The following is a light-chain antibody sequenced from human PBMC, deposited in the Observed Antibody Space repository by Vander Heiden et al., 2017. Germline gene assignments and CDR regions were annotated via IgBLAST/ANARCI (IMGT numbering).Light chain of an antibody. V-gene: IGLV2-14*03. CDR1: SSDVGGSNF. CDR3: TSYTDSFPYV. CDR2: DVN. J-gene: IGLJ1*01. Sequence: SALTQPASVSGSPGPSITISCTGSSSDVGGSNFVSWYQQNPGLAPKLIIYDVNRRPSGVSNRFFGSKSGNTASLTISGLQPDDEADYYCTSYTDSFPYVFGTGTRVTVL.